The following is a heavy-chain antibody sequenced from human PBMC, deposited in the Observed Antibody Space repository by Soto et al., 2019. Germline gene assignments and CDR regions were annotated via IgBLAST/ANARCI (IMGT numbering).Heavy chain of an antibody. Sequence: ASVKVSCKASGYTFTSYYMHWVRQAPGQGLEWMGTIYPGGVNIAYAQKFQGRVTMTRNTSISTAYMELSSLRSEDTAVYYCARAWGTPRDYWGQGTLVTVSS. CDR2: IYPGGVNI. J-gene: IGHJ4*02. V-gene: IGHV1-46*01. CDR1: GYTFTSYY. D-gene: IGHD3-16*01. CDR3: ARAWGTPRDY.